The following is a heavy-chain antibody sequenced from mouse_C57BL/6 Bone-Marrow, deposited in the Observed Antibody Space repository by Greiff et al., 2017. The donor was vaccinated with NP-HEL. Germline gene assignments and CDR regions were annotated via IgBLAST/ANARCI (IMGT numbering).Heavy chain of an antibody. J-gene: IGHJ4*01. V-gene: IGHV1-55*01. CDR3: ARFHYYGSSSYAMDY. Sequence: VQLQQPGAELVKPGASVKMSCKASGYTFTSYWITWVKQRPGQGLEWIGDIYPGSGSTNYNEKFKSKATLTVDTSSSTAYMQLSSLTSEDSAVYYCARFHYYGSSSYAMDYWGQGTSVTVSS. CDR1: GYTFTSYW. D-gene: IGHD1-1*01. CDR2: IYPGSGST.